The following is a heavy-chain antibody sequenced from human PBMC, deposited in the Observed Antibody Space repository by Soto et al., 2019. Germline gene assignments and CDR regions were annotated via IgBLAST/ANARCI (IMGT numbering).Heavy chain of an antibody. V-gene: IGHV3-48*03. Sequence: GGSLRLSCAASGFTLSSYEMDWVRQAPGKGLEWVAYISSSGTILYADSVEGRFTISRDNADNSLYLQMNSLRAEDTAVYYCTKEKSVMYSGYDAFDIWGRGTMVTVSS. CDR2: ISSSGTI. CDR3: TKEKSVMYSGYDAFDI. D-gene: IGHD5-12*01. J-gene: IGHJ3*02. CDR1: GFTLSSYE.